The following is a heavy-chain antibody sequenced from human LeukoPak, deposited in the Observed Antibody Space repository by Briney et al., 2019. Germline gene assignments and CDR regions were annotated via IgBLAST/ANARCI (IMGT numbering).Heavy chain of an antibody. CDR3: ARAPEGATPWADY. V-gene: IGHV1-46*01. J-gene: IGHJ4*02. CDR1: GYTFTRYC. CDR2: INPSGGSI. D-gene: IGHD1-26*01. Sequence: ASVKVSCKASGYTFTRYCMHWVRQAPGQGLEWMGIINPSGGSISYAQKFQGRVSMTRDTSTSTVYMELNSLRSDDTAVYYCARAPEGATPWADYWGQGTLVIVSS.